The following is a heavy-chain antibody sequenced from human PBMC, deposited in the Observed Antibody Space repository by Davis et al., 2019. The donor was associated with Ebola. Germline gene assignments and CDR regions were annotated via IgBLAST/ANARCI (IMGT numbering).Heavy chain of an antibody. CDR1: GYSFTAYW. J-gene: IGHJ6*02. D-gene: IGHD3-10*01. Sequence: GESLKISCKASGYSFTAYWIGWVRQTPGKGLEWMGIIYPGDSDTRYSPSFQGQVTISADKSISTAYLQWSSLKASDTAMYYCARRGGSGSYYSYYGMDVWGQGTTVTVSS. V-gene: IGHV5-51*01. CDR3: ARRGGSGSYYSYYGMDV. CDR2: IYPGDSDT.